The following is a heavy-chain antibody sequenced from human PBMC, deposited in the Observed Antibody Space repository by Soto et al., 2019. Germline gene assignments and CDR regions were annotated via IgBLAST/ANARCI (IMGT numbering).Heavy chain of an antibody. D-gene: IGHD1-26*01. Sequence: QVQLVQSGAEVKKPGSSVKVSCKASGGSFNNYAISWVRQAPGQGLEWMGGFIPVFGTPNYAQKFQGRLTIIAGEYTTTAYMEVSSLRSEDTALYYCATRSSWSFHFDYWGQGTLVSVSS. CDR1: GGSFNNYA. CDR3: ATRSSWSFHFDY. J-gene: IGHJ4*02. V-gene: IGHV1-69*01. CDR2: FIPVFGTP.